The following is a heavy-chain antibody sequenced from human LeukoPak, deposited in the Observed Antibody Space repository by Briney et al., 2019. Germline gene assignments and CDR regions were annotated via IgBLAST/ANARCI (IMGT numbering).Heavy chain of an antibody. J-gene: IGHJ5*02. CDR1: GGSFSGYY. CDR2: INHSGST. V-gene: IGHV4-34*01. Sequence: SETLSLTCAVYGGSFSGYYWSWIRQPPGKGLEWIGEINHSGSTNYNPSLKSRVTISVDTSKNQFSLKLSSVTATDTSVYYCARLSKPGWFDPWGQGTLVTVSS. CDR3: ARLSKPGWFDP. D-gene: IGHD1-14*01.